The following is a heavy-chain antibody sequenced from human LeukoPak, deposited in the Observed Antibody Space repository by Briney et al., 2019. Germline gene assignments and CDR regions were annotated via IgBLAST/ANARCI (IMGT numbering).Heavy chain of an antibody. J-gene: IGHJ4*02. D-gene: IGHD1-26*01. V-gene: IGHV1-69*05. Sequence: SVKVSCKASGGTFSSYAISWVRQAPGQGLEWMGRIIPIFGTANYAQKFQGRVTITTDESTSTAYMELSSLRSEDTAVYYCARDRRGSYYPSFDYWGQRTLVTVSS. CDR3: ARDRRGSYYPSFDY. CDR2: IIPIFGTA. CDR1: GGTFSSYA.